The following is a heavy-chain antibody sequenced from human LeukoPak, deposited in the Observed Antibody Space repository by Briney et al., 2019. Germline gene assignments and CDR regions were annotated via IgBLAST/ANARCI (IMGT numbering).Heavy chain of an antibody. CDR2: IWYDGSNK. J-gene: IGHJ4*02. CDR1: GFTFSSYG. D-gene: IGHD3-22*01. CDR3: ARPTYYYDSSGYYPWYYFDY. V-gene: IGHV3-33*01. Sequence: GRSLRLSCAASGFTFSSYGMHWVRQAPGKGLEWLAVIWYDGSNKYYADSVKGRFTISRDNSKNTLYLQMNSLRAEDTAVYYCARPTYYYDSSGYYPWYYFDYWGQGTLVTVSS.